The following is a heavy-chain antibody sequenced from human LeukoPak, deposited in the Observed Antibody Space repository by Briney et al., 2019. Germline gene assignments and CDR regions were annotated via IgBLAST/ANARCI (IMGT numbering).Heavy chain of an antibody. D-gene: IGHD2-2*01. J-gene: IGHJ5*02. CDR1: GFTFSSYW. CDR2: IKQDGSEK. V-gene: IGHV3-7*01. CDR3: ASPRTRNSWFDP. Sequence: GGSLRLSCAASGFTFSSYWMSWVRQAPGKGLEWVANIKQDGSEKYYVDSVKGRFTISRDNAKNSLHLQMNSLRAEDTAVYHCASPRTRNSWFDPWGQGTLVTVSS.